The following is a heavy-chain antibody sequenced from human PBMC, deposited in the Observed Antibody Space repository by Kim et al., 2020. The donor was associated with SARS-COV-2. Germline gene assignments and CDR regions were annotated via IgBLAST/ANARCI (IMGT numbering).Heavy chain of an antibody. J-gene: IGHJ6*02. CDR3: ARDRDEKDRIVGMDG. CDR2: ISRYRSHT. Sequence: GGSLRLSCAASGFTFSSCDMNWVRQTPGKGLEWVSYISRYRSHTYYADSVKGRFTISRDNAKNSLYLQMNSLRAEDTAVYYCARDRDEKDRIVGMDGWG. V-gene: IGHV3-21*01. CDR1: GFTFSSCD. D-gene: IGHD2-15*01.